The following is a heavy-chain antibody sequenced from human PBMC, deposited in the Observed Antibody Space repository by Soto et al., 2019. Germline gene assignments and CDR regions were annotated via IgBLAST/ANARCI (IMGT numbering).Heavy chain of an antibody. CDR3: AKGPPYYDSSGYLGY. CDR2: ISGSGGST. V-gene: IGHV3-23*01. J-gene: IGHJ4*02. Sequence: GGSLRLSCAASGFTFSSYAMSWVRQAPGKGLEWVSAISGSGGSTYYADSVKGRFTISRDNSKNTLYLQMNSLRAEDMAVYYCAKGPPYYDSSGYLGYWGQGTLVTVSS. CDR1: GFTFSSYA. D-gene: IGHD3-22*01.